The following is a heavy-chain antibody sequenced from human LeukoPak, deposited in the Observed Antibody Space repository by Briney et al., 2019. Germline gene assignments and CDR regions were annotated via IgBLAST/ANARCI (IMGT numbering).Heavy chain of an antibody. CDR3: ARVELRDDNWFDP. V-gene: IGHV1-2*02. CDR1: GYTFTGYY. Sequence: ASVKVSCKASGYTFTGYYMHWVRQAPGQGLEWMGWINPNGGGTNYAQKFQGRVTMTRDTSISTAYMELSRLRSDDTAVYYCARVELRDDNWFDPWGQGTLVTVSS. CDR2: INPNGGGT. J-gene: IGHJ5*02. D-gene: IGHD1-26*01.